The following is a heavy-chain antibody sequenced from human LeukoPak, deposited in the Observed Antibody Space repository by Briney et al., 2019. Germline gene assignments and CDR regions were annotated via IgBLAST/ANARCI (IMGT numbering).Heavy chain of an antibody. CDR2: ISGSGGST. V-gene: IGHV3-23*01. D-gene: IGHD3-22*01. J-gene: IGHJ4*02. CDR1: GFTFSSYA. CDR3: AKAPHYYDSSGYGFDY. Sequence: GGSLRLSCAASGFTFSSYAMSWVRQAPGKGLEWVSAISGSGGSTYYADSVKGLFTISRDNSKNTLYLQMNSLRAEDTAVYYCAKAPHYYDSSGYGFDYWGQGTLVTVSS.